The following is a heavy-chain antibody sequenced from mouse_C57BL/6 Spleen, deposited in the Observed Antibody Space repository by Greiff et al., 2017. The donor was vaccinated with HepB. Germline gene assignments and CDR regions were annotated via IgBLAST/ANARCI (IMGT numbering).Heavy chain of an antibody. D-gene: IGHD2-1*01. Sequence: VQLQQSGAELARPGASVKLSCKASGYTFTSYGISWVKQRTGQGLEWIGEIYPRSGNTYYNEKFKGKATLTADKSSSTAYMELRNLTSEDSAVYFCARAGYGNYNAMDYWGQGTSVTVSS. CDR3: ARAGYGNYNAMDY. V-gene: IGHV1-81*01. CDR1: GYTFTSYG. J-gene: IGHJ4*01. CDR2: IYPRSGNT.